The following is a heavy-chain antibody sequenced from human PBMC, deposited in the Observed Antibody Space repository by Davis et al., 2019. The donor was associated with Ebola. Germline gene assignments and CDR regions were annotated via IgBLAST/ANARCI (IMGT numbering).Heavy chain of an antibody. V-gene: IGHV3-73*01. CDR3: TSGITGTRGDY. Sequence: GESLKISCAASGPTFSGSAMHWVRQASGKGLEWVGRIRSKANSYATAYAASVKGRFTISRDDSKNTAYLQMNSLKTEDTAVYYCTSGITGTRGDYWGQGTLVAVSS. CDR1: GPTFSGSA. D-gene: IGHD1-20*01. CDR2: IRSKANSYAT. J-gene: IGHJ4*02.